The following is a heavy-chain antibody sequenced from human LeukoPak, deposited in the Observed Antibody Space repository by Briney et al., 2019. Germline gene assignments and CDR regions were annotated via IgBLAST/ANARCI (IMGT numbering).Heavy chain of an antibody. CDR2: IIPIFGIA. Sequence: GASVKVSCKASGGTFSSYAISWVRQAPGQGLEWMGRIIPIFGIANYAQKFQGRVTITADKSTSTAYMELSSLRSEDTAMYYCARARAPYYYDSSGSFWGQGTMVTVSS. D-gene: IGHD3-22*01. V-gene: IGHV1-69*04. J-gene: IGHJ3*01. CDR3: ARARAPYYYDSSGSF. CDR1: GGTFSSYA.